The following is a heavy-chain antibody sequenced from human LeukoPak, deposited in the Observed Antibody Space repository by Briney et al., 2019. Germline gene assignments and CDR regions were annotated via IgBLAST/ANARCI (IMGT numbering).Heavy chain of an antibody. V-gene: IGHV3-7*04. J-gene: IGHJ4*02. CDR3: ARGLLAAAGIDY. CDR2: IKQDGSEK. CDR1: GFTFSSYW. D-gene: IGHD6-13*01. Sequence: PGGSLRLSCEASGFTFSSYWMSWVRQAPGKGLEWVANIKQDGSEKNYVDSVKGRFTIPRDNAKNSLYLQMNSLRAEDTAVYYCARGLLAAAGIDYWGQGALVTVSS.